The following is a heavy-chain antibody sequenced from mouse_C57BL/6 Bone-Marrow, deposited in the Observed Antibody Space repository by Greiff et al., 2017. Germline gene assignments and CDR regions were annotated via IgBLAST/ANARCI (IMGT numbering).Heavy chain of an antibody. CDR3: ARSAITTVVATDAMDY. J-gene: IGHJ4*01. V-gene: IGHV1-80*01. Sequence: QVQLKESGAELVKPGASVKISCKASGYAFSSYWMNWVKQRPGKGLEWIGQIYPGDGDTNYNGKFKGKATMTADKSSSTAYMQLSSLTSADSAVYFCARSAITTVVATDAMDYWGQGTSVTVSS. CDR1: GYAFSSYW. CDR2: IYPGDGDT. D-gene: IGHD1-1*01.